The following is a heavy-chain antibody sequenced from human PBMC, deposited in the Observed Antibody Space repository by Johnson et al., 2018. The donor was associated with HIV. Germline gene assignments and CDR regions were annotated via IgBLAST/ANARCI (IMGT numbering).Heavy chain of an antibody. J-gene: IGHJ3*02. Sequence: VQLVESGGGVVQPGRSLRLSCAVSGFTVTSNYMTWVRQAPGKGLEWVSVIYAGNRTYYADSVKGRFTIYSDNSKNTLYLQMNSLRAEDTAVYYCARVSSSSLGAFDIWGQGKMVTVSS. CDR2: IYAGNRT. V-gene: IGHV3-66*02. CDR1: GFTVTSNY. D-gene: IGHD6-6*01. CDR3: ARVSSSSLGAFDI.